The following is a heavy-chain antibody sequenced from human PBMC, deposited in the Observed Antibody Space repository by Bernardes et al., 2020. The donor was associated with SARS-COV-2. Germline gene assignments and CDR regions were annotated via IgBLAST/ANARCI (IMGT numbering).Heavy chain of an antibody. Sequence: SETLSLTCTVSGGSITSSNYYWGWIRQPPGKGLEGIGSFYYTGSNYYNPSLKSRVTISVDTSTNQFSLILTSVTAADTAVYFCARHPKAYGTFSYSDNWGQGALVTVSS. V-gene: IGHV4-39*01. D-gene: IGHD3-10*01. CDR1: GGSITSSNYY. J-gene: IGHJ4*02. CDR2: FYYTGSN. CDR3: ARHPKAYGTFSYSDN.